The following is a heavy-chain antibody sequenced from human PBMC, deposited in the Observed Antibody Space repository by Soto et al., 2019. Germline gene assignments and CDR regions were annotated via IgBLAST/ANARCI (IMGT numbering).Heavy chain of an antibody. CDR2: IYYSGST. J-gene: IGHJ4*02. V-gene: IGHV4-31*03. CDR1: GGSISSGGYY. CDR3: ASSPTNTYYDFWSGYYEGGYYFDY. D-gene: IGHD3-3*01. Sequence: QVQLQESGPGLVKPSQTLSLTCTVSGGSISSGGYYWSWIRQHPGKGLEWIGYIYYSGSTYYNPSLKSRVTISVDTSKNQFSLKLSSVTAADTAVYYCASSPTNTYYDFWSGYYEGGYYFDYWGQGTLVTVSS.